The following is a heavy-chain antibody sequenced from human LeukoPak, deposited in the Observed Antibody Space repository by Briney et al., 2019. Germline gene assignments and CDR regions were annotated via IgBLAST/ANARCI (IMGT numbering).Heavy chain of an antibody. J-gene: IGHJ4*02. CDR2: IYYSGST. CDR1: GGSIGKYY. D-gene: IGHD3-9*01. V-gene: IGHV4-39*01. CDR3: ASRGYHNNSAIDASFDY. Sequence: SETLYHTCNMSGGSIGKYYWSWIRQPPGKGLEWIGSIYYSGSTYYNPSLKSRVTISVDTSNNQFSLKLTSVIAADTAVYYCASRGYHNNSAIDASFDYWGQGTLVTVSS.